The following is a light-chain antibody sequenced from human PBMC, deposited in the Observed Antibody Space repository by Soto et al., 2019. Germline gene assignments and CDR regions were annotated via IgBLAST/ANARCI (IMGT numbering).Light chain of an antibody. CDR3: QVWDSSKGV. CDR1: NIGSKN. Sequence: SSELTQPLSVSVALGQTARITCGGNNIGSKNVHWYQQKPGQAPVLVIYRDSNRPSGIPERFSGSNSGNTATLTISRAQAGDEADYYCQVWDSSKGVFGTGTKVTVL. CDR2: RDS. V-gene: IGLV3-9*01. J-gene: IGLJ1*01.